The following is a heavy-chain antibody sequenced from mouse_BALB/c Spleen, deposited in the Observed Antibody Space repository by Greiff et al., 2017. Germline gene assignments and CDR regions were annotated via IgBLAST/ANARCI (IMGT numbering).Heavy chain of an antibody. CDR3: ARVYYGNYVDY. CDR2: INSNGGST. CDR1: GFTFSSYG. V-gene: IGHV5-6-3*01. D-gene: IGHD2-1*01. Sequence: EVQGVESGGGLVQPGGSLKLSCAASGFTFSSYGMSWVRQTPDKRLELVATINSNGGSTYYPDSVKGRFTISRDNAKNTLYLQMSSLKSEDTAMYYCARVYYGNYVDYWGQGTTLTVSS. J-gene: IGHJ2*01.